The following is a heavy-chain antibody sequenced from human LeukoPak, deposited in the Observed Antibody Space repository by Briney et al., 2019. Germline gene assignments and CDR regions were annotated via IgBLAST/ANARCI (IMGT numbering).Heavy chain of an antibody. D-gene: IGHD2-2*01. CDR3: ARDLADWVPAAPYYYYGMDV. CDR1: GFNLSDYY. Sequence: GGSLRLSCAASGFNLSDYYMSWIRQAPGKGLEWVSYISSSGRTIYYADSVKGRFTISRDNAKNSLYLQMNSLRAEDTALYYCARDLADWVPAAPYYYYGMDVWGQGATVIVSS. CDR2: ISSSGRTI. V-gene: IGHV3-11*01. J-gene: IGHJ6*02.